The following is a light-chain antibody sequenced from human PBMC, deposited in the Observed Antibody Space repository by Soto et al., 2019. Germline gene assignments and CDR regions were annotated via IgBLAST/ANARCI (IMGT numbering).Light chain of an antibody. Sequence: QPASVSGSPGQSITISCTGTSSDVGSYNLVSWYQQHPGKAPKLMIYEGSKRPSGVSNRFSGSTSGNTASLTISGLQAEDESDYYCCSYAGSRVFGGGTKVTVL. CDR1: SSDVGSYNL. V-gene: IGLV2-23*01. J-gene: IGLJ3*02. CDR3: CSYAGSRV. CDR2: EGS.